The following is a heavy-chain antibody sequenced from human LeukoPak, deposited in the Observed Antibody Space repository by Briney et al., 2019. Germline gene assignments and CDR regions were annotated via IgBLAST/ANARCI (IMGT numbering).Heavy chain of an antibody. J-gene: IGHJ3*02. CDR3: ASAGGYASPGAFDI. CDR2: ISSSSSYI. CDR1: GFTFSSYS. V-gene: IGHV3-21*01. Sequence: GGSLRLSCAASGFTFSSYSMNWVRQAPGKGLEWVSSISSSSSYIYYADSVKGRFTISRDNAKNSLYLQMNSLRAEDTAVYYCASAGGYASPGAFDIWGQGTMVTVSS. D-gene: IGHD5-12*01.